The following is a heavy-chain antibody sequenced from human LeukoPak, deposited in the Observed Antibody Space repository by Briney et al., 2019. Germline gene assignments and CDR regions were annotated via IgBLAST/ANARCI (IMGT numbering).Heavy chain of an antibody. Sequence: SETLSLACTVSGGSISSSSYYWGWLRQPPGKGLEWIGSIYYSGSTYYNPSLKSRVTISVDTSKNQFSLKLSSVTAADTAVYYCARDGYCSGGSCYSPFPFDYWGQGTLVTVSS. CDR1: GGSISSSSYY. CDR2: IYYSGST. V-gene: IGHV4-39*07. CDR3: ARDGYCSGGSCYSPFPFDY. J-gene: IGHJ4*02. D-gene: IGHD2-15*01.